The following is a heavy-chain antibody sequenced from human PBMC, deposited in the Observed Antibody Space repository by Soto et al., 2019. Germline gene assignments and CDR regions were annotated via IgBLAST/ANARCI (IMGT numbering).Heavy chain of an antibody. D-gene: IGHD3-10*01. CDR1: GGSISSGGYY. J-gene: IGHJ4*02. CDR3: AARFGESWIRRKLRDY. Sequence: QVQLQESGPGLVKPSQTLSLTCTVSGGSISSGGYYWSWIRQHPGKGVEWIGYIYYSGSTYYNPSLKSRVTISVDTSKNQFSLKLSSVTAADTAVYYCAARFGESWIRRKLRDYWGQGTLVTVSS. CDR2: IYYSGST. V-gene: IGHV4-31*03.